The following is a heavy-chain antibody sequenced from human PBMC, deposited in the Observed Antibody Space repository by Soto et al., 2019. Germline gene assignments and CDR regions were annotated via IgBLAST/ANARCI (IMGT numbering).Heavy chain of an antibody. CDR3: ARPDGREKSYSYDIRGYGGSTCYDYGMGG. V-gene: IGHV1-18*01. CDR2: ISAYNGNT. CDR1: GYTFTSYG. J-gene: IGHJ6*04. D-gene: IGHD3-22*01. Sequence: ASVKVSCKASGYTFTSYGISWVRQAPGQGLEWMGWISAYNGNTNYAQKLQGRVTTTTDTSTSTAYMELRSLRSDDTAVYYCARPDGREKSYSYDIRGYGGSTCYDYGMGGCGKG.